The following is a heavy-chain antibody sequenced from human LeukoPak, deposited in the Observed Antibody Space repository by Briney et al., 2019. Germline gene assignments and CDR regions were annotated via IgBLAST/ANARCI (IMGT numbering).Heavy chain of an antibody. CDR1: GYTFTSYD. Sequence: ASVKVSCKASGYTFTSYDINWVRQATGQGLEWMGWMNPNSGNTGYAQKFQGRVTITRNTSISTAYMELSSLRSEDTAVYYCARVKSFREQWLVRLYYYYYMDVWGKGTTVTVSS. CDR2: MNPNSGNT. J-gene: IGHJ6*03. CDR3: ARVKSFREQWLVRLYYYYYMDV. D-gene: IGHD6-19*01. V-gene: IGHV1-8*03.